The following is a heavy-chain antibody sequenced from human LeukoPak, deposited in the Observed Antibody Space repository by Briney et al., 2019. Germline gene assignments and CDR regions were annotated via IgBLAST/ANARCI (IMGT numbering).Heavy chain of an antibody. D-gene: IGHD3-10*01. Sequence: ASVKVSCKASGYTFTSYYMHWVRQAPGQGLEWMGIINPSGGSTSYAQKFQGRVTMTRDMSTSTVYMELSSLRSEDTAVYYCARSYGSGSYYIPLWGYWGQGTLVTVSS. CDR3: ARSYGSGSYYIPLWGY. CDR1: GYTFTSYY. CDR2: INPSGGST. V-gene: IGHV1-46*01. J-gene: IGHJ4*02.